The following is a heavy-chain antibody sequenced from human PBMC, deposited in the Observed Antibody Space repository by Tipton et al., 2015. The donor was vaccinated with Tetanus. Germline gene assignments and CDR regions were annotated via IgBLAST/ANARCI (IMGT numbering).Heavy chain of an antibody. V-gene: IGHV3-33*01. CDR1: GFSFSSYG. J-gene: IGHJ4*02. D-gene: IGHD6-13*01. CDR3: ACHRHSNWFYY. Sequence: SLRLSCAASGFSFSSYGMQWVRQAPGKGLEWVALIWYDGSDKYYAESVKGRFTISRDNAKHSLYLQMNSLRDEDTAVYFCACHRHSNWFYYWGQGTLLTVSA. CDR2: IWYDGSDK.